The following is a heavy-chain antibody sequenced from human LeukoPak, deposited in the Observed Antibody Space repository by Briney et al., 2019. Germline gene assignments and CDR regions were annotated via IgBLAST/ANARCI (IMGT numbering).Heavy chain of an antibody. CDR3: AKIIGVVISLYYFDY. J-gene: IGHJ4*02. V-gene: IGHV3-23*01. Sequence: PGGSLRLSCAASGFTFSRNAMSWVRQAPGKGLEWVSTIGGSGGSIYYADSVKGRFTISRDNSKNTLYLQMNSLRAEDTAVYYCAKIIGVVISLYYFDYWGQGTLVTVSS. D-gene: IGHD3-3*01. CDR2: IGGSGGSI. CDR1: GFTFSRNA.